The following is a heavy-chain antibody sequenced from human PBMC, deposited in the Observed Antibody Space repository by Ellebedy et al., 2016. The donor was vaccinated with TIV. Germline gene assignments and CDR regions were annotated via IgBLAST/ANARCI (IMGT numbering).Heavy chain of an antibody. CDR1: GGSISSSSYY. V-gene: IGHV4-39*01. J-gene: IGHJ5*02. Sequence: SETLSLXCTVSGGSISSSSYYWGWIRQPPGKGLEWIGSIYYSGSTYYNPSLKSRVTISVDTSKNQFSLKLSSVTAADTAVYYCARRGQGGDYYGSGSHRGWFDPWGQGTLVTVSS. CDR2: IYYSGST. CDR3: ARRGQGGDYYGSGSHRGWFDP. D-gene: IGHD3-10*01.